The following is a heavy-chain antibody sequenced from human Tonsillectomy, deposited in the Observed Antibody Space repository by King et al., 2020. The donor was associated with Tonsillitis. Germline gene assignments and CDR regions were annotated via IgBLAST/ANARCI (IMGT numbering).Heavy chain of an antibody. CDR2: ISYSSSYI. Sequence: VQLVESGGGLVKPGGSLRLFWAASGFTFSCYNMNWVRQAPGKGLELVSSISYSSSYIYYADSVKARFTISRDNAKNSLCLQMNSLRAEDTAVYYCARGVLSTSWGMDVWGQGTTVTVSS. CDR1: GFTFSCYN. J-gene: IGHJ6*02. CDR3: ARGVLSTSWGMDV. D-gene: IGHD2-2*01. V-gene: IGHV3-21*01.